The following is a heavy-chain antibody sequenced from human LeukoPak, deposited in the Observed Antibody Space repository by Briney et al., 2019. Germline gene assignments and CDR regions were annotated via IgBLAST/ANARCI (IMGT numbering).Heavy chain of an antibody. Sequence: GGSLRLSCAASGFTFSSYSMNWVRQAPGKGLEWVSYISSSSSTIYYADSVKGRFTISRDNAKNSLYLQMNSLRAEDTAVYYCAREGTVIGARSNAFDIWGQGTMVTVSS. V-gene: IGHV3-48*01. CDR2: ISSSSSTI. CDR1: GFTFSSYS. CDR3: AREGTVIGARSNAFDI. D-gene: IGHD3-22*01. J-gene: IGHJ3*02.